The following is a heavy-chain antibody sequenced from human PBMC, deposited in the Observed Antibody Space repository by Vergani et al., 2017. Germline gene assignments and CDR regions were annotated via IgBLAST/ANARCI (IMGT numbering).Heavy chain of an antibody. CDR1: GGSISSGSFS. V-gene: IGHV4-39*07. J-gene: IGHJ6*03. CDR3: ARVVTQVPATSHFYYMDV. D-gene: IGHD6-25*01. CDR2: IYSGGNT. Sequence: QLQLQESGPGLVKPSETLSLSCTVSGGSISSGSFSWDWIRQPPGKGLEWIGNIYSGGNTYYNPSLKSRVTISVDTSKNQFSLKLSSVTAADTAVYYCARVVTQVPATSHFYYMDVWGKGTTVGVSS.